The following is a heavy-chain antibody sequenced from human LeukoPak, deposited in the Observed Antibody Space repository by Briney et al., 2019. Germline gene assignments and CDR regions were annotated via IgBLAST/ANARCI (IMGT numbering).Heavy chain of an antibody. CDR3: AKDIDGAAAGIDY. D-gene: IGHD6-13*01. V-gene: IGHV3-7*03. CDR1: GFTLSDVW. Sequence: GGSLRLSCVASGFTLSDVWMSWVRQAPGKGLAWVANIRQDGSEIHYVDSVKGRFTISRDNAKNSLYLQMNSLRAEDTALYYCAKDIDGAAAGIDYWGQGTLVTVSS. J-gene: IGHJ4*02. CDR2: IRQDGSEI.